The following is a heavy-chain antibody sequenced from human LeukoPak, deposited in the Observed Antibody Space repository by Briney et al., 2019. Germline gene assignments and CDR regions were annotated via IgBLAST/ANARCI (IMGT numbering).Heavy chain of an antibody. D-gene: IGHD2-8*01. CDR3: AKDKWWGASDH. Sequence: GGSLRLSCAASGFTFSGYAMSWVRQAPGKGLVWVAQINGDATATNYAGSVKGRFTISRDNAKNTVHLQMSTLTAEDTAVYYCAKDKWWGASDHWGQGSLVTVSS. CDR1: GFTFSGYA. CDR2: INGDATAT. J-gene: IGHJ4*02. V-gene: IGHV3-74*01.